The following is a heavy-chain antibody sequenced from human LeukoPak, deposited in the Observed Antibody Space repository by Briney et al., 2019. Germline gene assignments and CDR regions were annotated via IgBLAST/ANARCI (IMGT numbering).Heavy chain of an antibody. CDR3: ARIPGGSGSQYDY. CDR2: INSDGSST. V-gene: IGHV3-74*01. Sequence: GGSVRLSCAASGFTFSSYWMHWARQAPGKGLVWVSRINSDGSSTFYADSVKGRFTTSRDNAENTVYLQMNSLRADDTAVYYCARIPGGSGSQYDYWGQGTLVIDSS. D-gene: IGHD3-10*01. CDR1: GFTFSSYW. J-gene: IGHJ4*02.